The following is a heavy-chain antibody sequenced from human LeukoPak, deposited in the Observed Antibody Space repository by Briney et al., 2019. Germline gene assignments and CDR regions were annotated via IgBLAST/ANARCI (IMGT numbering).Heavy chain of an antibody. CDR3: AAESSAWSAFDI. J-gene: IGHJ3*02. CDR1: GFTFSSYW. CDR2: TDRDGKST. V-gene: IGHV3-74*01. Sequence: PGWSLRLSCAASGFTFSSYWMFWVRQAPGKGLVWVLQTDRDGKSTGYADSVKGRFTISRDNAKNTVYLQMNSLTAEVTAVYYCAAESSAWSAFDIWGQGTMVTVSA. D-gene: IGHD6-19*01.